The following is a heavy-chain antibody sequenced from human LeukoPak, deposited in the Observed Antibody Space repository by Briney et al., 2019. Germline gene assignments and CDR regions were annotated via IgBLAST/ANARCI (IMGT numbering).Heavy chain of an antibody. J-gene: IGHJ6*03. Sequence: VASVKVSCKASGYTFGNYGFSWVRQAPGQGLEWMGWISAYNGHTNYAQNLQGRVSMTTDTSTSTAYMELRSLRSDDTAVYYCARATYYDILTAYDFPYYMDVWGKGTMVTISS. D-gene: IGHD3-9*01. CDR3: ARATYYDILTAYDFPYYMDV. CDR2: ISAYNGHT. V-gene: IGHV1-18*01. CDR1: GYTFGNYG.